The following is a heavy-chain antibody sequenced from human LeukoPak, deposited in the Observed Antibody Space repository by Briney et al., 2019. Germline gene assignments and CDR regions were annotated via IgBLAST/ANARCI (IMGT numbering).Heavy chain of an antibody. CDR2: INPDSGGT. D-gene: IGHD4-23*01. Sequence: ASVTVSCKASGYTFTDYYMHWVRQAPGQGLEWMGWINPDSGGTNYAQNFQGRVTMTRDTSISTAYMELSRLRSDDTAVYYCARPFIETPSLGALDYWGQGTLVTVSS. CDR3: ARPFIETPSLGALDY. J-gene: IGHJ4*02. V-gene: IGHV1-2*02. CDR1: GYTFTDYY.